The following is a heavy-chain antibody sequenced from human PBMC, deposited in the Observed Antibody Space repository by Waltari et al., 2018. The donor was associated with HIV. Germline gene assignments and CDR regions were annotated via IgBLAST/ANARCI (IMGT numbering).Heavy chain of an antibody. Sequence: QVQLVQSGAEVKTPGASVKVSCKASGYTFTSYAINWVRQAPGQGPEWMGWVSTNNGNTNYEQKFQGRVTMTRDASTSTVYMELRSLRSDDTAIYYCARDLYMGRGVISDYWGQGTLVTVSS. V-gene: IGHV1-18*01. CDR1: GYTFTSYA. D-gene: IGHD3-10*01. CDR3: ARDLYMGRGVISDY. CDR2: VSTNNGNT. J-gene: IGHJ4*02.